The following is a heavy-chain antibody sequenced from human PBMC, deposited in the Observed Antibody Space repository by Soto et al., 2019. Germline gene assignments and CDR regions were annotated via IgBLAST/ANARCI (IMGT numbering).Heavy chain of an antibody. D-gene: IGHD6-19*01. CDR3: ARPLVAPVAGPYYYGMDV. CDR2: IWYDGNTK. J-gene: IGHJ6*02. Sequence: PGGSLRLSCAASGFTFNAYVFSWVRQSPGKGLEWVAVIWYDGNTKYYADSVKGRFTISRDNLKNTLYLQMNSLTAEDTAVYYCARPLVAPVAGPYYYGMDVWGQGTTVTVSS. CDR1: GFTFNAYV. V-gene: IGHV3-33*01.